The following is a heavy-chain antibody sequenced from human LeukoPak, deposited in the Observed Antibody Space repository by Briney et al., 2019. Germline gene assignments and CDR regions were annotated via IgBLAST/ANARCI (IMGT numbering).Heavy chain of an antibody. CDR3: ARDSSEFRSLIPH. J-gene: IGHJ1*01. CDR1: GGTFSSYA. CDR2: IIPMFGTA. V-gene: IGHV1-69*13. Sequence: SVKVSCKASGGTFSSYAISWVRQAPGRGLEWMGGIIPMFGTAKYVQKFQGRVTITADESTSTAYMELRSLRSEDTAVYYCARDSSEFRSLIPHWGQGTLVTVSS. D-gene: IGHD2-21*01.